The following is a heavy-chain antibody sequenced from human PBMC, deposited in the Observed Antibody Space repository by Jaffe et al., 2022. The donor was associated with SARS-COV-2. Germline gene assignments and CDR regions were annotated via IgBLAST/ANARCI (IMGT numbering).Heavy chain of an antibody. D-gene: IGHD2-15*01. CDR3: AKDSHLIVAAKNLDY. CDR1: GFTFSSYG. J-gene: IGHJ4*02. CDR2: ISYDGSNK. Sequence: QVQLVESGGGVVQPGRSLRLTCAASGFTFSSYGMHWVRQAPGKGLEWVAVISYDGSNKYYADSVKGRFTISRDTSKNTLYLQMNSLRAEDTAVYYCAKDSHLIVAAKNLDYWGQGTLVTVSS. V-gene: IGHV3-30*18.